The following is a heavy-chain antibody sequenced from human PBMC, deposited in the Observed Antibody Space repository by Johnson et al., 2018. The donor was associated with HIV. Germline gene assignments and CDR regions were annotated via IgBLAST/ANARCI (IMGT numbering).Heavy chain of an antibody. D-gene: IGHD2-2*01. J-gene: IGHJ3*01. CDR3: ARGGLGYQNIHDAFDV. Sequence: VQLVESGGGVVQVGRSLRLSCEASGFTFSRYGMHWVRQAPGKGLEWVSGITWNGRSTRYVDSVKGRFTISRDNAKNSLYLQMNSLRAEDTALYYCARGGLGYQNIHDAFDVWGQGTMVTVSS. CDR2: ITWNGRST. V-gene: IGHV3-20*04. CDR1: GFTFSRYG.